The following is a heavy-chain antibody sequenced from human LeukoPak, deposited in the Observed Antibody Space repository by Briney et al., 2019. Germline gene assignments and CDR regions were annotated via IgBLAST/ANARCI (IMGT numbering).Heavy chain of an antibody. D-gene: IGHD3-16*01. V-gene: IGHV3-33*06. CDR1: GFTFSSYG. CDR3: AKALGGNYYCYMDV. Sequence: VGSLGLSCAASGFTFSSYGMHWVRQAPGKGLEWVAVIWDDGSEEYYADSVKGPFTISRDNSKNTLDLQMNSLRAEDTAVYYCAKALGGNYYCYMDVWGKGTTLSVCS. J-gene: IGHJ6*03. CDR2: IWDDGSEE.